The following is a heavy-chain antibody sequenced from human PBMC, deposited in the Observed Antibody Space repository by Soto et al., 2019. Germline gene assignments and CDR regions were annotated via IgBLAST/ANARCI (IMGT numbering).Heavy chain of an antibody. CDR2: IYPGDSDT. CDR1: GYSFTSYW. V-gene: IGHV5-51*01. D-gene: IGHD6-13*01. J-gene: IGHJ6*02. Sequence: GESLKISCKGSGYSFTSYWIGWVRQMPGKGLEWMGIIYPGDSDTRYSPSFQGQVTISADKSISTAYLQWSSLKASDTAMYYCARHGDSSSWSPYYYYGMDVWGQGTTVTVSS. CDR3: ARHGDSSSWSPYYYYGMDV.